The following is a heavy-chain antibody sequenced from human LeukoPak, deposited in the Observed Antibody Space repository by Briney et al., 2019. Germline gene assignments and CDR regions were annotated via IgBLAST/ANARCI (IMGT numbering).Heavy chain of an antibody. V-gene: IGHV4-34*01. CDR2: INHSGST. CDR3: ARGLGPIYYYYYYMDV. J-gene: IGHJ6*03. CDR1: GGPFSGYY. Sequence: PSETLSLTCAVYGGPFSGYYWSWIRQPPGKGLEWIGEINHSGSTNYNPSLESRVTISVDTSKNQFSLKLSSVTAADTAVYYCARGLGPIYYYYYYMDVWGKGTTVTVSS.